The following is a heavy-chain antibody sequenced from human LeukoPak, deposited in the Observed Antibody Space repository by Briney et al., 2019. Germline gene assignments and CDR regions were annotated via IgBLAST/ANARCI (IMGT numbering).Heavy chain of an antibody. Sequence: GGSLRLSCAASGFTFSSYGMHWVRQAPGKGLEWVAFIRYDGSNKYYADSVKGRFTISRDNSKNSLYLQMNSLRAEDTALYYCARGTDSGYDYFDYWGQGTLVTVSS. V-gene: IGHV3-30*02. CDR1: GFTFSSYG. CDR3: ARGTDSGYDYFDY. J-gene: IGHJ4*02. CDR2: IRYDGSNK. D-gene: IGHD5-12*01.